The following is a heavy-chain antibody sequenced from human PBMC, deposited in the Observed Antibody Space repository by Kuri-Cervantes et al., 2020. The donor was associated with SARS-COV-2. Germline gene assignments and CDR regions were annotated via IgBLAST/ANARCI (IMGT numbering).Heavy chain of an antibody. CDR3: AKGTDVDFWSGTTTLDY. Sequence: LSLTCAASGFTFSSYAMSWVRQAPGKGLEWVSAISGSGGSTYYADSVKGRFTISRDNSKNTLYLQMNSLRAEDTAVYYCAKGTDVDFWSGTTTLDYWGQGTLVTVSS. CDR2: ISGSGGST. D-gene: IGHD3-3*01. J-gene: IGHJ4*02. V-gene: IGHV3-23*01. CDR1: GFTFSSYA.